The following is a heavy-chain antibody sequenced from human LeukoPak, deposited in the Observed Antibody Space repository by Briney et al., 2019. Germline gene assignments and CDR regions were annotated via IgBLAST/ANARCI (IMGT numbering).Heavy chain of an antibody. CDR2: IRSGGDVT. J-gene: IGHJ4*02. Sequence: GGSLRLSCAASGFTVSSNYMSWVRQAPGKGLEWLSTIRSGGDVTYSADSVQGRFTISRDNSKNMLFLQMNSLRAEDTAVYYCAKSFPTCSSTSCFLPYFDYWGQGTLVTVSS. CDR1: GFTVSSNY. V-gene: IGHV3-23*01. D-gene: IGHD2-2*01. CDR3: AKSFPTCSSTSCFLPYFDY.